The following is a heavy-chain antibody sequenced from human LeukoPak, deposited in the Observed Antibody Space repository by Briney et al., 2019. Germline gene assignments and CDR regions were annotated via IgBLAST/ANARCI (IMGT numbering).Heavy chain of an antibody. V-gene: IGHV3-23*01. D-gene: IGHD3-9*01. CDR3: AKEYSDILTGYPDS. J-gene: IGHJ4*02. Sequence: GGSLRLSCAASGFTFNSYAMSWVRQAPGKGLVWVSSISASGSSTYYADSVEGRFTISRDNSKNTLYLQMNSLRAEEMAVYYCAKEYSDILTGYPDSWGPGTLVTVSS. CDR1: GFTFNSYA. CDR2: ISASGSST.